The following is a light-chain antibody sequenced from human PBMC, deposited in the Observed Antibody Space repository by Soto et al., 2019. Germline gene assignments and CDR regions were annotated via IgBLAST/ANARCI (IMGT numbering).Light chain of an antibody. CDR2: QDD. V-gene: IGLV3-1*01. Sequence: SYELTQPPSMSVSPGQTATITCSGHKLGDKYVAWYQQKPGQSPVLVIYQDDKRPSGIPERFSGSYSGNTATLTISGTQATDEADYYCQAWDKTAGVFGTGTKLTVL. CDR1: KLGDKY. CDR3: QAWDKTAGV. J-gene: IGLJ1*01.